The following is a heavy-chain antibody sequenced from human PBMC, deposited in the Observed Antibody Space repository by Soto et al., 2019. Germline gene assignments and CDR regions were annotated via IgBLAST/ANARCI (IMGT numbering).Heavy chain of an antibody. Sequence: QLQQWGAGLLKPSETLSLTCAVYGGSFSAYYWSWIRQPPGKGLEWIGEINHSGSSNYSPSLKGRLTISVDTSKNQLSLKLTSVTAADSAVYYCARWNYHHYHHSSGNFRTSYDFDSWGQGTLVTVSS. D-gene: IGHD3-22*01. J-gene: IGHJ4*02. CDR1: GGSFSAYY. CDR3: ARWNYHHYHHSSGNFRTSYDFDS. CDR2: INHSGSS. V-gene: IGHV4-34*02.